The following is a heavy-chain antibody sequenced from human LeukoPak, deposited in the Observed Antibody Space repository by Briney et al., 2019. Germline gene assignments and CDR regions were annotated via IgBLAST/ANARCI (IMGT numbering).Heavy chain of an antibody. CDR3: ARDPPSLYNWNDGGADY. Sequence: ASVKVSCKASGGTFSSYAISWVRQAPGQGLEWMGWISAYNGNTNYAQKLQGRVTMTTDTSTSTAYMELRSLRSDDTAVYYCARDPPSLYNWNDGGADYWGQGTLVTVSS. CDR1: GGTFSSYA. CDR2: ISAYNGNT. D-gene: IGHD1-1*01. V-gene: IGHV1-18*01. J-gene: IGHJ4*02.